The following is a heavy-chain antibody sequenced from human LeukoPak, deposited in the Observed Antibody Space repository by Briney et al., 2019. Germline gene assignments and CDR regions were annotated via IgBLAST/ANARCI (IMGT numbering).Heavy chain of an antibody. CDR1: GGSVSSGSYY. CDR3: ARGTSSYGDYESYYFDY. CDR2: INHSGST. Sequence: PSETLSLTCTVSGGSVSSGSYYWSWIRQPPGKGLEWIGEINHSGSTNYNPSLKSRVTISVDTSKNQFSLKLSSVTAADTAVYYCARGTSSYGDYESYYFDYWGQGTLVTVSS. J-gene: IGHJ4*02. V-gene: IGHV4-61*01. D-gene: IGHD4-17*01.